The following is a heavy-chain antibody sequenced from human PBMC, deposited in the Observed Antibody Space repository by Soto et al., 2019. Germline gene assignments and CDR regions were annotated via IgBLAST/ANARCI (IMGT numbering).Heavy chain of an antibody. Sequence: WETLSLTCTVSGGSISSYYWSWIRQPPGKGLEWIGYIYYSGSTNYNPSLKSRVTISVDTSKNQFSLKLSSVTAADTAVYYCARLVVGATSWFDPWGQGTLVTVSS. V-gene: IGHV4-59*01. J-gene: IGHJ5*02. CDR3: ARLVVGATSWFDP. CDR1: GGSISSYY. D-gene: IGHD1-26*01. CDR2: IYYSGST.